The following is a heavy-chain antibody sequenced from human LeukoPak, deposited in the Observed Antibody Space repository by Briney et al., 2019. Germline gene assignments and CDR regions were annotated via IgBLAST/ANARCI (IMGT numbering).Heavy chain of an antibody. CDR2: IKQDGSEE. CDR1: GFTFSGYS. J-gene: IGHJ4*02. D-gene: IGHD2-2*01. Sequence: GGSLRLSCVASGFTFSGYSMNWVRQAPGKGLEWVANIKQDGSEEYYVDSVKGRFTISRDNAKNSLYLQMNSLRAEDTAVYYCARTSWLLDQWGQGTLVTVSS. V-gene: IGHV3-7*01. CDR3: ARTSWLLDQ.